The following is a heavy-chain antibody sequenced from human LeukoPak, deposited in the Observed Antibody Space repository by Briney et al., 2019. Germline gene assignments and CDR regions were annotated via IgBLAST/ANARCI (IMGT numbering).Heavy chain of an antibody. CDR3: ARHGWHAWYFDL. Sequence: SETLSHTCVVYGESFSGYSWSWIRQPPGKGLEWIGEINQRRNTNYNPSLKSRVTISIDTSKNQFSLKLSSVTAADTAVYYCARHGWHAWYFDLWGRGTLVTVSS. CDR2: INQRRNT. J-gene: IGHJ2*01. D-gene: IGHD6-19*01. V-gene: IGHV4-34*01. CDR1: GESFSGYS.